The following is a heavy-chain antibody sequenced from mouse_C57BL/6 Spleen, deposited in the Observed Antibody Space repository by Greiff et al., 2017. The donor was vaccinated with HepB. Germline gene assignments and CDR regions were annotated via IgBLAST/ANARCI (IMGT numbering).Heavy chain of an antibody. J-gene: IGHJ3*01. V-gene: IGHV5-17*01. CDR3: AIYYDYDDPFAY. CDR2: ISSGSSTI. D-gene: IGHD2-4*01. CDR1: GFTFSDYG. Sequence: EVMLVESGGGLVKPGGSLKLSCAASGFTFSDYGMHWVRQAPEKGLEWVAYISSGSSTIYYADTVKGRFTISRDNAKNTLFLQMTSLRSEDTAMYYCAIYYDYDDPFAYWGQGTLVTVSA.